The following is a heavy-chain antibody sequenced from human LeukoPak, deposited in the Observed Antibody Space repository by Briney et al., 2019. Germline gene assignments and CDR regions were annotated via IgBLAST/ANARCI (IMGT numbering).Heavy chain of an antibody. CDR3: ARAGWRDYVWGSWPAMNAFDI. Sequence: ETLSLTCTVSGGSISSYYWSWIRQPAGKGLEWIGRIYTSGSTNYNPSLKSRVTMSVDTSKNQFSLKLSSVTAADTAVYYCARAGWRDYVWGSWPAMNAFDIWGQGTMVTVSS. V-gene: IGHV4-4*07. CDR2: IYTSGST. D-gene: IGHD3-16*01. CDR1: GGSISSYY. J-gene: IGHJ3*02.